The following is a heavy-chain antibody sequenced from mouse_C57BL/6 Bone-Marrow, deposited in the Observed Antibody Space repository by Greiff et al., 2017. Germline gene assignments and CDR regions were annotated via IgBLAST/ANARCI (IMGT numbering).Heavy chain of an antibody. CDR2: IYLGNGYT. Sequence: VQLQQSGAELVRPGSSVKMSCKTSGYTFTSYGINWVKQRPGQGLEWIGYIYLGNGYTDDNEKFKGKATLTSDTSSSTAYMQLSSLTSEDSAICFSAREDGNYYAMDYGGQGTSVTVSS. CDR1: GYTFTSYG. CDR3: AREDGNYYAMDY. V-gene: IGHV1-58*01. D-gene: IGHD2-1*01. J-gene: IGHJ4*01.